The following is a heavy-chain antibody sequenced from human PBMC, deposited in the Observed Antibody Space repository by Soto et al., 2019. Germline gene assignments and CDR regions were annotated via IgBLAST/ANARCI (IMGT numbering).Heavy chain of an antibody. CDR3: ARDRHDQGDFNWFDP. V-gene: IGHV3-21*02. CDR1: GLASGDFA. J-gene: IGHJ5*02. Sequence: EVQLVESGEGRARPGGPRELSGEASGLASGDFAFNWFRRAPGKGLEWVPFISRGGSPIYYADSLRGRFTISRDDANNSISLQMTRLRPEDTAIYYCARDRHDQGDFNWFDPWGQGTLVTVSS. D-gene: IGHD4-17*01. CDR2: ISRGGSPI.